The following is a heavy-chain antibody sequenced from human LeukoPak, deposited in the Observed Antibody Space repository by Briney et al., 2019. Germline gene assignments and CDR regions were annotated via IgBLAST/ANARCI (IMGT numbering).Heavy chain of an antibody. V-gene: IGHV3-23*01. CDR3: ASSGYYYYYGMDV. J-gene: IGHJ6*02. CDR2: ISGSGGST. Sequence: GGSLRLSCAASGFTFSSYAMSWVRQAPGKGLEWVSAISGSGGSTYYADSVKGRFTISRDNSKNTLYLQMNSLRAEDTAVYYCASSGYYYYYGMDVWGQGTTVTVSS. CDR1: GFTFSSYA. D-gene: IGHD2-15*01.